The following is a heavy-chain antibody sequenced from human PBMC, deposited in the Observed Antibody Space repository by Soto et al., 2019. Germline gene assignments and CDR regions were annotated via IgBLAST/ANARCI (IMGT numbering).Heavy chain of an antibody. CDR2: IYHTVNT. J-gene: IGHJ3*02. Sequence: SETLSLTCSFSGVSIVSHFWSWIRQAPGKGPELVGYIYHTVNTNYNPALKSRVTISMDTSKNQLSLQLSSVTAADTAIYYCARLQYTVVTALDIWGQGTMVTVSS. V-gene: IGHV4-59*11. D-gene: IGHD2-15*01. CDR1: GVSIVSHF. CDR3: ARLQYTVVTALDI.